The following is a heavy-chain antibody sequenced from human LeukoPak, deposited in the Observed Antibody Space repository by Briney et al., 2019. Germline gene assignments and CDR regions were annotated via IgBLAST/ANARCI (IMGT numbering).Heavy chain of an antibody. Sequence: GESLKISCKGSEYSFTSYWIGWVRQMPGKGLEWMGIIYPDDSDTRYSPSFQGQVTISADKSISIAFLQWGSLKASDTAMYYCARGDRVDGTTIITNYFDYWGQGTLVTVSS. V-gene: IGHV5-51*01. J-gene: IGHJ4*02. CDR2: IYPDDSDT. CDR1: EYSFTSYW. D-gene: IGHD1-1*01. CDR3: ARGDRVDGTTIITNYFDY.